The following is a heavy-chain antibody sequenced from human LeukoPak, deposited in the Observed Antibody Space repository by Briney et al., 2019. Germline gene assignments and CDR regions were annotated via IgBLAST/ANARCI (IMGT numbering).Heavy chain of an antibody. CDR2: ICGSGGST. CDR3: AKGRGGSCYSGLDY. J-gene: IGHJ4*02. Sequence: GGSLRLSCAASGFTFNSYAMSWVRQAPGKGREWVSVICGSGGSTYYADSVKGRFTISRDNSKNTLYLQMNSLRAEDTAEYYCAKGRGGSCYSGLDYWGQGTLVTVSS. D-gene: IGHD2-15*01. CDR1: GFTFNSYA. V-gene: IGHV3-23*01.